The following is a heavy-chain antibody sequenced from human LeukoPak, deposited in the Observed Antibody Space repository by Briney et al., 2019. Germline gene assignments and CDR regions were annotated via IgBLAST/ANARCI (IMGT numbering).Heavy chain of an antibody. CDR2: IYYSGST. CDR3: ARDLVVPAARAVSFSDYYMDV. D-gene: IGHD2-2*01. J-gene: IGHJ6*03. Sequence: SETLPLTCTVSGGSISSYYWSWIRQPPGKGLEWIGYIYYSGSTNYNPSLKSRVTISVDTSKNQFSLKLSSVTAADTAVYYCARDLVVPAARAVSFSDYYMDVWGKGTTVTVSS. CDR1: GGSISSYY. V-gene: IGHV4-59*01.